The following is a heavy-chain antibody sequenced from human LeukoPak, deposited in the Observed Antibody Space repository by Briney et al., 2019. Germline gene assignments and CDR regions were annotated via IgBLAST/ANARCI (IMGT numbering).Heavy chain of an antibody. J-gene: IGHJ6*03. CDR3: ARDIYGGNPNYYYYYMDV. CDR1: SGSISSYS. Sequence: KTSETLSLTCTVSSGSISSYSWNWIRQPAGKGPEWIGRMSPSGSTNYNPSLKSRVTMSVDTSKNQFSLKLSSVTAADTAVYYCARDIYGGNPNYYYYYMDVWGKGTTVTISS. V-gene: IGHV4-4*07. CDR2: MSPSGST. D-gene: IGHD4-23*01.